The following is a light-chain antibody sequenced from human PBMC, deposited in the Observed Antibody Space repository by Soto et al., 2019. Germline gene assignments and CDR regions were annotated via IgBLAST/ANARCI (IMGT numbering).Light chain of an antibody. CDR3: QQHADSPPT. CDR1: GSVSSNY. J-gene: IGKJ4*01. V-gene: IGKV3-20*01. CDR2: GAS. Sequence: EVGLTQSPGTLSLSLGERDTLSCRASGSVSSNYLAWYQQKPGQAPSLRIYGASSGATGIPDRFSGSGSRTDFTLTISRLDPDYLAVYYCQQHADSPPTFGGGTKVDIK.